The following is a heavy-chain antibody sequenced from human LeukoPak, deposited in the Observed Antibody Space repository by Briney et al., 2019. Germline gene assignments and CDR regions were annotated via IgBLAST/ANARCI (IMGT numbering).Heavy chain of an antibody. CDR2: SKDKANRYTT. CDR1: GFTFSDHH. D-gene: IGHD1-26*01. V-gene: IGHV3-72*01. Sequence: GGSLRLSCAASGFTFSDHHMDWVRQAPGKGLEWVGRSKDKANRYTTEYAASVKGRFTISRDDSKKSVYLQMNSLKTEDTAVYYCAKKRSGSNYPFDYWGQGTLVTFSS. J-gene: IGHJ4*02. CDR3: AKKRSGSNYPFDY.